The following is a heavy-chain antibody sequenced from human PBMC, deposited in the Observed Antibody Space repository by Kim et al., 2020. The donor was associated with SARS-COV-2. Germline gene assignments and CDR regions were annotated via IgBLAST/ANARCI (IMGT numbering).Heavy chain of an antibody. D-gene: IGHD3-22*01. V-gene: IGHV3-23*01. CDR2: ISGSGGST. CDR1: GFTFSSYA. J-gene: IGHJ5*02. Sequence: GGSLRLSCAASGFTFSSYAMSWVRQAPGKGLEWVSAISGSGGSTYYADSVKGRFTISRDNSKNTLYLQMNSLRAEDTAVYYCAKVGKGAYYYDSSGYYAWFDPWGQGTLVTVSS. CDR3: AKVGKGAYYYDSSGYYAWFDP.